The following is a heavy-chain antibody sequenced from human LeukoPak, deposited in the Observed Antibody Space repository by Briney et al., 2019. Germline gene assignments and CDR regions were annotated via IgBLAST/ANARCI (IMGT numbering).Heavy chain of an antibody. CDR2: IIPIFGTA. J-gene: IGHJ4*02. V-gene: IGHV1-69*01. D-gene: IGHD3-3*01. Sequence: SSVKVSCKASGGTFSSYAISWVRQAPGQGLEWMGGIIPIFGTANYAQKFQGRVTITADESTSTAYMELSSLRSEDTAVYYCARTFWSGYYPALNFDYWGQGTLVTVSS. CDR1: GGTFSSYA. CDR3: ARTFWSGYYPALNFDY.